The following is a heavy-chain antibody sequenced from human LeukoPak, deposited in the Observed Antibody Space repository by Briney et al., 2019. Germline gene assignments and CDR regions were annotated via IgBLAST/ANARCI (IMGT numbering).Heavy chain of an antibody. D-gene: IGHD3-10*01. J-gene: IGHJ5*02. V-gene: IGHV4-4*07. CDR1: GGSINSY. Sequence: SETLSLTCTVSGGSINSYWSWIRQPAGKGLEWIGRISGSGTITYNPALQSRLSISVDTSKNQFSLKLMSVTAADTAVYYCARDSGTTGEVKFDPWGQGTLVTVSS. CDR2: ISGSGTI. CDR3: ARDSGTTGEVKFDP.